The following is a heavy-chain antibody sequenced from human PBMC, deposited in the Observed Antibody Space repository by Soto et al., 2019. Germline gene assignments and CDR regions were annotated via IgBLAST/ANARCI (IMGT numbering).Heavy chain of an antibody. CDR3: AKDWGPWNLNRAPAH. CDR2: ISYDGSNK. CDR1: GFTFSSYG. D-gene: IGHD1-7*01. J-gene: IGHJ4*02. V-gene: IGHV3-30*18. Sequence: GGSLRLSCAASGFTFSSYGMHWVRQAPGKGLEWVAVISYDGSNKYYADSVKGRFTISRDNSKNTLYLQMNSLRAEDTAVYYCAKDWGPWNLNRAPAHWGQGTLVTV.